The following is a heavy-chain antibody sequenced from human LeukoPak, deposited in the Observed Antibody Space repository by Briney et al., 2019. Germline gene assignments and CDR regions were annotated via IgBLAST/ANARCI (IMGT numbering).Heavy chain of an antibody. V-gene: IGHV3-23*01. CDR3: AKDGAA. CDR2: IWGNGDST. D-gene: IGHD4/OR15-4a*01. CDR1: GFIFSSYA. Sequence: GGSLRLSCAASGFIFSSYAMNWVRQAPGKGLEWVSGIWGNGDSTYYADSVKGRFTISRDNSKNTLYLQMNSQRAEDTAVYYCAKDGAAWGQGTLVTVSS. J-gene: IGHJ5*02.